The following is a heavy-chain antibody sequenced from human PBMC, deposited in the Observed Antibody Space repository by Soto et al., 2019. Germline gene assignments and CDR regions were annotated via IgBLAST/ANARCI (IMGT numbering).Heavy chain of an antibody. V-gene: IGHV4-30-4*01. CDR2: IYYSGST. CDR1: GGSISRGDYY. CDR3: ARAGTWGSKRDY. D-gene: IGHD3-16*01. J-gene: IGHJ4*02. Sequence: PSETLSLTCTVSGGSISRGDYYWSWIRQPPGKGLEWIGYIYYSGSTYYNPSLQSRVTISVDTSKSQFSLKLSSVTAADTAVYYCARAGTWGSKRDYWGQGTLVTVSS.